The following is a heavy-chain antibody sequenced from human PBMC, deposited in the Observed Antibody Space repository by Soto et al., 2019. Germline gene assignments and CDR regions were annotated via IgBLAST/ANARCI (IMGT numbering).Heavy chain of an antibody. CDR2: INAGNGNT. CDR3: ARIAVVAATRSPWFDP. Sequence: ASVKVSCKASGYTFTSYAMHWVRQAPGQRLEWMGWINAGNGNTKYSQKFQGRVTITRDTSASTAYMELSSLRSEDTAVYYCARIAVVAATRSPWFDPWGQGTLVTSPQ. CDR1: GYTFTSYA. D-gene: IGHD2-15*01. J-gene: IGHJ5*02. V-gene: IGHV1-3*01.